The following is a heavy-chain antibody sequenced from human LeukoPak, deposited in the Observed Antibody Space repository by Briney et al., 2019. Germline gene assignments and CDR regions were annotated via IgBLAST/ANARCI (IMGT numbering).Heavy chain of an antibody. D-gene: IGHD2-21*02. CDR1: GFTFSSYW. Sequence: GGSLRLSCAASGFTFSSYWMSWVRQAPGKGLEWVANMKQDGSEKYYVDSVKGRFTISRDNAKNSLYLQMNSLRAEDTAVYYCARFQVGVVTAIDAFDIWGQGTMVTVSS. V-gene: IGHV3-7*01. J-gene: IGHJ3*02. CDR2: MKQDGSEK. CDR3: ARFQVGVVTAIDAFDI.